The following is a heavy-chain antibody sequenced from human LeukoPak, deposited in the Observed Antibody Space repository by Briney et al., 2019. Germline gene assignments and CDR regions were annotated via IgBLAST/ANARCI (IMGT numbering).Heavy chain of an antibody. CDR3: ARGRGSGSHTNLYYFDY. CDR1: GYTFTGYY. D-gene: IGHD3-10*01. CDR2: ISAYNGNT. V-gene: IGHV1-18*04. J-gene: IGHJ4*02. Sequence: ASVKVSCKASGYTFTGYYMHWVRQAPGQGLEWMGWISAYNGNTNYAQKLQGRVTMTTDTSTSTAYMELRSLRSDDTAVYYCARGRGSGSHTNLYYFDYWGQGTLVTVSS.